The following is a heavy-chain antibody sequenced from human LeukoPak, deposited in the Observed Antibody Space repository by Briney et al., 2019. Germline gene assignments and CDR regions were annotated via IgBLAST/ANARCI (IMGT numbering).Heavy chain of an antibody. Sequence: ASVKLSCKASGYTFTSYGISWVRQAPGQGLEWMGWISAYNGNTNYAQKLQGRVTMTTDTSTSTAYMELRSLRSDDTAVYYCAREPYSSSWYSHYFDYWGQGTLVTVSS. CDR3: AREPYSSSWYSHYFDY. CDR2: ISAYNGNT. J-gene: IGHJ4*02. V-gene: IGHV1-18*01. CDR1: GYTFTSYG. D-gene: IGHD6-13*01.